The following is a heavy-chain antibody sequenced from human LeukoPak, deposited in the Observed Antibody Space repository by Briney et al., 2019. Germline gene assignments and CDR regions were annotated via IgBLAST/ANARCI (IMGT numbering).Heavy chain of an antibody. D-gene: IGHD2-2*02. CDR2: ISGSGGST. CDR1: GFTFSSYA. CDR3: ARGGYCSSTSCYTDYYYGMDV. J-gene: IGHJ6*02. V-gene: IGHV3-23*01. Sequence: GGSLRLSCAASGFTFSSYAMSWVRQAPGKGLEWVSAISGSGGSTYYADSVKGRFTISRENAKNSLYLQMNSLRAGDTAVYYCARGGYCSSTSCYTDYYYGMDVWGQGTTVTVSS.